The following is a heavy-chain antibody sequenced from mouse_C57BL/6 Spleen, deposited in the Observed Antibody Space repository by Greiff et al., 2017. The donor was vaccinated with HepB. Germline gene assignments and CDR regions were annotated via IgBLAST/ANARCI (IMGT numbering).Heavy chain of an antibody. D-gene: IGHD1-1*01. CDR1: GYAFSSSW. CDR2: IYPGDGDT. Sequence: VQLQQSGPELVKPGASVKISCKASGYAFSSSWMNWVKQRPGKGLEWIGRIYPGDGDTNYNGKFKGKATLTADKSSSTACMQHSSLTCEDSAVYSCASSAITTVGEGFAYWGQGTLVTVSA. CDR3: ASSAITTVGEGFAY. V-gene: IGHV1-82*01. J-gene: IGHJ3*01.